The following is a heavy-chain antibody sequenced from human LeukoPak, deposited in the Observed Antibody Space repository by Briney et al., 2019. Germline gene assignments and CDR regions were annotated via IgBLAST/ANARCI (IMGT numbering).Heavy chain of an antibody. J-gene: IGHJ5*02. CDR3: ARGHRGVGRGYSSSWYGTNWFDP. V-gene: IGHV4-34*01. D-gene: IGHD6-13*01. Sequence: PSETLSLTCAVYGGSFSGYYWSWLRQPPGKGLEWIGEINHSGSTNYNPSLKSRVTISVDTSKNQFSLKLSSVTAADTAVYYCARGHRGVGRGYSSSWYGTNWFDPWGQGTLVTVSS. CDR2: INHSGST. CDR1: GGSFSGYY.